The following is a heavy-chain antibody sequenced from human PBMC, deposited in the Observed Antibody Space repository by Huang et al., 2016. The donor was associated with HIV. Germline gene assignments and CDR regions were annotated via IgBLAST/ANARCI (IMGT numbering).Heavy chain of an antibody. J-gene: IGHJ6*02. D-gene: IGHD1-7*01. CDR3: ATKTGAMDI. CDR2: IRKDESEK. V-gene: IGHV3-7*03. CDR1: TFTFGAYW. Sequence: VESGGRLVQPGGSIRLSCVGSTFTFGAYWMSWGRQTPGRGREWVANIRKDESEKYYVDSVKGRFNISRDNAKKVLFLEMNNVTVEDTATYYCATKTGAMDIWGQGTTVTVS.